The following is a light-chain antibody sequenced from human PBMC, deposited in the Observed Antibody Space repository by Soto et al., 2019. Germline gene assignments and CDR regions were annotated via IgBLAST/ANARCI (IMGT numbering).Light chain of an antibody. J-gene: IGLJ2*01. CDR2: DND. Sequence: QSVLTQPPSVSAAPGQKVTISCSGSSSNIGNNYVSWYQQLPGTAPKLLIYDNDKRPSGIPDRFSGSKSGTSATLGITGLQTGDEADYYCGTWDSGLSILFGGGTKVTVL. CDR1: SSNIGNNY. CDR3: GTWDSGLSIL. V-gene: IGLV1-51*01.